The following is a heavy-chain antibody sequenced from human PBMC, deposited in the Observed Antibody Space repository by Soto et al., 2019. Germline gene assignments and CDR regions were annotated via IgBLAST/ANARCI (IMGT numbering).Heavy chain of an antibody. Sequence: QVQLVQSGAEVKKPGSSVNVSCRASGGTFSTYTFSWVRQAPGQGLEWMGGITPLFGTTANYAQKFEGRVTIDAYQSTRTAYMELRSLRSEDTAVYYCASWYYYESNGYDVAYWGQGTLVTVSS. D-gene: IGHD3-22*01. J-gene: IGHJ4*02. CDR3: ASWYYYESNGYDVAY. CDR2: ITPLFGTTA. CDR1: GGTFSTYT. V-gene: IGHV1-69*01.